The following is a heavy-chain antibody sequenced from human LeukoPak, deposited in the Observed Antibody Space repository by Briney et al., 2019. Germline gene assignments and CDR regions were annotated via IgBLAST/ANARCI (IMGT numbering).Heavy chain of an antibody. Sequence: GGSLRLSCVASGFTFSSYAMSWVRQAPGKGLGWVSTISSSGGSTYYADSVKGRFTISRDNSKNTLNLQMNGLRAEDTAVYYCAKGEYSYGYLFDYWGQGTLVAVSS. D-gene: IGHD5-18*01. CDR3: AKGEYSYGYLFDY. J-gene: IGHJ4*02. CDR1: GFTFSSYA. V-gene: IGHV3-23*01. CDR2: ISSSGGST.